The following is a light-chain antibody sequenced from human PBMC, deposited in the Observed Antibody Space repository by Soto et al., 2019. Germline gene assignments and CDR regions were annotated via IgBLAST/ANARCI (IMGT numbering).Light chain of an antibody. CDR1: QSVISDY. J-gene: IGKJ1*01. Sequence: EIVLTQSPGTLSLSPGDRATLSCRASQSVISDYLAWYQQKPGQAPRLLIYGASGRATGIPDRFSGSGSGTDFTLTISRLEPEDFAVYYCHHFGSLPETFGQGTNVE. CDR2: GAS. V-gene: IGKV3-20*01. CDR3: HHFGSLPET.